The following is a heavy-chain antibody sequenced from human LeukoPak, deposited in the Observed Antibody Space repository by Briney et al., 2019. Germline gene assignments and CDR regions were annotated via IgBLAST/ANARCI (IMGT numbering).Heavy chain of an antibody. CDR2: IKTDGSEK. Sequence: GVSLRRSFAASGFTLSNYGVIGVRQAPGKGLEWVANIKTDGSEKYYVDSVKGRFTISRDNPKNSLYLQMNSLRAEDTAIYYCARDVSVSGMDVWGQGTTVTVSS. D-gene: IGHD5/OR15-5a*01. J-gene: IGHJ6*02. CDR3: ARDVSVSGMDV. CDR1: GFTLSNYG. V-gene: IGHV3-7*01.